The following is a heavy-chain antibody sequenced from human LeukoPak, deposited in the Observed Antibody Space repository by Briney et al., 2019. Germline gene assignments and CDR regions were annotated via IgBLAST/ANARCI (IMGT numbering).Heavy chain of an antibody. J-gene: IGHJ5*02. Sequence: GGSLRLSCAASGFTFSDYYMSWIRQAPGKGLEWVSYIGSGGTLIHYANSEKGRFTISRDNAKNSLYLQMNSLRAEDTAVYYCARDAYNYGWFDPWGQGTLVTVSS. V-gene: IGHV3-11*01. CDR2: IGSGGTLI. CDR3: ARDAYNYGWFDP. CDR1: GFTFSDYY. D-gene: IGHD5-24*01.